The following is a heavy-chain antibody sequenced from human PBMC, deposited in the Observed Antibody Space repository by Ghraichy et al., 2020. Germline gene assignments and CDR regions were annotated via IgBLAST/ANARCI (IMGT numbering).Heavy chain of an antibody. CDR2: ISGSGGST. CDR1: GFTFSSYA. J-gene: IGHJ6*02. V-gene: IGHV3-23*01. D-gene: IGHD7-27*01. CDR3: AKDLYWGGYYYYYGMDV. Sequence: GGSLRLSCAASGFTFSSYAMSWVRQAPGKGLEWVSAISGSGGSTYYADSVKGRFTISRHNSKNTLFLQMNSLRAEDTAVYYCAKDLYWGGYYYYYGMDVWGQGTTVTVSS.